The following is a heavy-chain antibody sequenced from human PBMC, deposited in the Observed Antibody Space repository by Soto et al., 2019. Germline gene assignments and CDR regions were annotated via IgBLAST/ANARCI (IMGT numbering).Heavy chain of an antibody. CDR3: ARGAGRSSLWYFDL. V-gene: IGHV4-4*02. D-gene: IGHD6-6*01. CDR1: SGSINNTNW. J-gene: IGHJ2*01. Sequence: QVQLQESGPGLVKPSGTLSLTCTVSSGSINNTNWWGWVRQSPGKGLGWIGEISHTGSTNYNPSLKSRVTIRLDTSQNQFSLNLTSVTAADTAVYYCARGAGRSSLWYFDLWGRGTLVTVSS. CDR2: ISHTGST.